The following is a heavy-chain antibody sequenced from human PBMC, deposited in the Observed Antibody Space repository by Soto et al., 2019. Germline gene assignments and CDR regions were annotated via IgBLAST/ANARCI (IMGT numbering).Heavy chain of an antibody. J-gene: IGHJ6*02. Sequence: ASVKVSCKASGYTFTRYGISWVRQAPGQGLEWVGCLSAYNGNTNYAQKLQGRVTMTKDTSTSTVYMELMSLRSDDTAVYYRARLDSDYDYYYAMDVGGQGTTVNVSS. D-gene: IGHD5-18*01. CDR1: GYTFTRYG. V-gene: IGHV1-18*01. CDR3: ARLDSDYDYYYAMDV. CDR2: LSAYNGNT.